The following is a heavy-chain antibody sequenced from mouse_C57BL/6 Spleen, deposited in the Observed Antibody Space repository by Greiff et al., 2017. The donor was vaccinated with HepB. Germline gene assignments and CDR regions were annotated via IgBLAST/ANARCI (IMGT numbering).Heavy chain of an antibody. CDR2: IDPSDSYT. V-gene: IGHV1-50*01. D-gene: IGHD1-1*01. CDR3: ARGGNYYGSPFAY. J-gene: IGHJ3*01. Sequence: VKLQQPGAELVKPGASVKLSCKASGYTFTSYWMQWVKQRPGQGLEWIGEIDPSDSYTNYNQKFKGKATLTVDTSSSTAYMQLSSLTSEDSAVYYCARGGNYYGSPFAYWGQGTLVTVSA. CDR1: GYTFTSYW.